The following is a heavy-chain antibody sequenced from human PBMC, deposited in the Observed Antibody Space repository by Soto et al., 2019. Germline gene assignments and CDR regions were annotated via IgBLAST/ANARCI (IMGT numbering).Heavy chain of an antibody. Sequence: GSLRLSCAASGFNVGDYEMNWVRQAPGKGLEWISMITSGGTVFYYADSVRGRFAISRDDTENSLHLQMNSLRVEDTAMYYCARGRYALGVWGQGTTVTVSS. J-gene: IGHJ6*02. CDR3: ARGRYALGV. CDR2: ITSGGTVF. V-gene: IGHV3-48*03. D-gene: IGHD3-9*01. CDR1: GFNVGDYE.